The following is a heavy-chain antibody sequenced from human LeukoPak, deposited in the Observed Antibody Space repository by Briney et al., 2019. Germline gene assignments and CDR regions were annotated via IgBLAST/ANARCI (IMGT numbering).Heavy chain of an antibody. CDR3: ASAPAGVIDYFDC. CDR2: IYYSGST. J-gene: IGHJ4*02. Sequence: SETLSLTCTVSGGSISSYYWSGIRQPPGKGLEWIGYIYYSGSTNYNPSLKSRVTISVDTSKNQFSLKLSSVTAADTAVYYCASAPAGVIDYFDCWGQGTLVTVSS. V-gene: IGHV4-59*08. D-gene: IGHD2-8*01. CDR1: GGSISSYY.